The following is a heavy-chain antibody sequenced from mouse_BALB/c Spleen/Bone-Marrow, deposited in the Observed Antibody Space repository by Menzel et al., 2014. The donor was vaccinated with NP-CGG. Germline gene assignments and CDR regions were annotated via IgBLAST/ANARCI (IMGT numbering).Heavy chain of an antibody. CDR3: ASDDYDGSWFAY. Sequence: QVQLQQPGAELVRPGASVKLSCKASGYSFTNYWMSWMKQRPGQGLEWIGMIHPSDSETRLNQKFKDKATLTVDKSSSTAYMQLSSPTSEDSAVYYCASDDYDGSWFAYWGQGTLVTVSA. CDR2: IHPSDSET. CDR1: GYSFTNYW. J-gene: IGHJ3*01. V-gene: IGHV1-74*01. D-gene: IGHD2-4*01.